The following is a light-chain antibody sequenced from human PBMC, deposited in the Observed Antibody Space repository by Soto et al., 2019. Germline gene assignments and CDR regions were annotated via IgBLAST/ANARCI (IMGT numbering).Light chain of an antibody. Sequence: QSVLTQPASVSGSPGQSITIFCTGTSSDVGAYKFVSWYRHHPGRAPQVMIYEVTNRPSGVSSRFSGSKSGNTAILTISGLQREDVGDYYCSSYSSTSTPWVFGGGTKLTVL. V-gene: IGLV2-14*01. J-gene: IGLJ3*02. CDR2: EVT. CDR1: SSDVGAYKF. CDR3: SSYSSTSTPWV.